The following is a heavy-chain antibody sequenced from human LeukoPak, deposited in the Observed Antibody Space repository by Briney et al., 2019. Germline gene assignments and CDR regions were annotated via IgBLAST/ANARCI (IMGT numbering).Heavy chain of an antibody. J-gene: IGHJ4*02. Sequence: SETLSLTCTVSGGSISSYYWSWIRQPPGKGLEWIGYIYYSGSTNYNPSLKSRVTMSVDTSKNQFSLKLSSVTAADTAVYYCARGLRYFDWLNIWGQGTLVTVSS. CDR1: GGSISSYY. D-gene: IGHD3-9*01. V-gene: IGHV4-59*01. CDR2: IYYSGST. CDR3: ARGLRYFDWLNI.